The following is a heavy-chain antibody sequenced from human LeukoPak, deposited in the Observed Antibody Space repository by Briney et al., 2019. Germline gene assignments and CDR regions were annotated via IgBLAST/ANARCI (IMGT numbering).Heavy chain of an antibody. CDR3: ARDSSGLHDAFDI. J-gene: IGHJ3*02. CDR1: NGSISSYY. Sequence: PSETLSLTCTVSNGSISSYYWSWIRQPLGKGLEWIGYIYYSGSTNYNPSLKSRVTISVDTSKNQFSLKLSSVTAADTAVYYRARDSSGLHDAFDIWGQGTMVTVSS. D-gene: IGHD3-22*01. CDR2: IYYSGST. V-gene: IGHV4-59*01.